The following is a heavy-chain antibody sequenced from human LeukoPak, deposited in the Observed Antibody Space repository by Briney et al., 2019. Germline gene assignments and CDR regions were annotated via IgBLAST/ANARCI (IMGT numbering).Heavy chain of an antibody. CDR2: ISAYNGNT. J-gene: IGHJ4*02. CDR3: AVGTYGTFDY. Sequence: ASVKVSCKASGYTFTSYAMHWVRQAPGQGLEWMGWISAYNGNTNYAQKLQGRVTMTTDTSTSTAYMELRSLRSDDTAVYYCAVGTYGTFDYWGQGTLVTVSS. D-gene: IGHD3-10*01. CDR1: GYTFTSYA. V-gene: IGHV1-18*01.